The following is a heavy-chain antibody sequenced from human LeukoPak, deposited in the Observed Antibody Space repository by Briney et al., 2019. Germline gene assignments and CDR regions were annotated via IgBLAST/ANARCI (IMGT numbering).Heavy chain of an antibody. V-gene: IGHV3-23*01. CDR2: ISGSGGST. CDR3: AKDWGYSYGETY. D-gene: IGHD5-18*01. Sequence: PGGSLTLSWAASGFTFSSYAMSWVRQAPGKGLEWVSAISGSGGSTYYADSVKGRFTISRDNSKNTLYLQMNSLRAEDTAVYYCAKDWGYSYGETYWGQGTLVTVSS. CDR1: GFTFSSYA. J-gene: IGHJ4*02.